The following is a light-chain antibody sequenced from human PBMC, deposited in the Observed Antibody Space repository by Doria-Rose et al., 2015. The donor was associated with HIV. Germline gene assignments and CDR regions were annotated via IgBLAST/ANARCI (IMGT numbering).Light chain of an antibody. V-gene: IGLV2-8*01. CDR3: SSYAGSDNLV. CDR1: SSDVGGYNY. CDR2: EVN. J-gene: IGLJ2*01. Sequence: AFGSPGQSVTISCTGTSSDVGGYNYVSWYQQHPGKAPKLVIYEVNKRPSGVPDRFSGPKSGNTASLAVSGLQAEDEADYYCSSYAGSDNLVFGGGTKLTVL.